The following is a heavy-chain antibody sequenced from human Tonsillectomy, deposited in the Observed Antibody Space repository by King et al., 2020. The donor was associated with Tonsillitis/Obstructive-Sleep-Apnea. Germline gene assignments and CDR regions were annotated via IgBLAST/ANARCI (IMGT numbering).Heavy chain of an antibody. CDR3: ASYRRSSYFFYYIDV. CDR1: GGSFSGYY. V-gene: IGHV4-34*01. CDR2: INHSGST. D-gene: IGHD1-26*01. Sequence: VQLPQWGAGLLKPSETLSLTCAVYGGSFSGYYWSWIRQPPGKGLEWIGEINHSGSTNYNPSLKSRVTISIDTSKNQFSLRLSSVTAADAAVYYCASYRRSSYFFYYIDVWGEGTTVTVSS. J-gene: IGHJ6*03.